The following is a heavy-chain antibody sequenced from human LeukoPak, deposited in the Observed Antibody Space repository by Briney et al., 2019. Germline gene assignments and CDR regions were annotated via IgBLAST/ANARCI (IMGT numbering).Heavy chain of an antibody. CDR2: INHSGST. Sequence: SETLSLTCAVYGGSFSGYYWSWIRQPPGKGLEWIGEINHSGSTNYNPSLKSRVTISEDTSKNQFSLKLSSVTAADTAVYYCARPRGYSYGYSLDYWGQGTLVTVSS. D-gene: IGHD5-18*01. CDR3: ARPRGYSYGYSLDY. V-gene: IGHV4-34*01. J-gene: IGHJ4*02. CDR1: GGSFSGYY.